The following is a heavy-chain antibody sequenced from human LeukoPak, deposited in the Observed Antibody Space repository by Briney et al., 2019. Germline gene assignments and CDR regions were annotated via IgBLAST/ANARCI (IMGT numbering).Heavy chain of an antibody. V-gene: IGHV1-3*01. CDR1: GYTFTSYD. J-gene: IGHJ4*02. CDR3: AIDYGSGSYYRTTLDY. CDR2: INAGNGNT. Sequence: ASVKVSCKASGYTFTSYDMRWVRQAPGQRLEWMRWINAGNGNTKYSQKFQGRVTITRDTSASTAYMELSSLRSEDTAVYYCAIDYGSGSYYRTTLDYWGQGTLVTVSS. D-gene: IGHD3-10*01.